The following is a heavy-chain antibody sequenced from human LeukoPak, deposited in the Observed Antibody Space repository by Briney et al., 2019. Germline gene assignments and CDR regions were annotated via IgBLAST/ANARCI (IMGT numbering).Heavy chain of an antibody. J-gene: IGHJ5*02. CDR2: IYYSGST. CDR3: ARHQPVIRVRGVILGWFDP. D-gene: IGHD3-10*01. CDR1: GGSISSSIYY. Sequence: SETLSLTCTVSGGSISSSIYYWGWIRQPPGKGLEWIGSIYYSGSTYYNPSLKSRVTISVDTSKNQFSLKLSSVTAADTAVYYCARHQPVIRVRGVILGWFDPWGQGTLVTVSS. V-gene: IGHV4-39*01.